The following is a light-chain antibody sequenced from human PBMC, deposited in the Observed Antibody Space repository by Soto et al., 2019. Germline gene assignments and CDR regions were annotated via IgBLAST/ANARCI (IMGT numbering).Light chain of an antibody. J-gene: IGKJ4*01. CDR2: AAS. CDR3: QQSYSSRLT. V-gene: IGKV1-39*01. Sequence: DIQMTQSPSSLSASVGDRVTITCRASQSISSYLNWYQQKPGKAPKLLIYAASSLQSGVPSRFRGSGSGTEFTLTISSLQPADFATYYGQQSYSSRLTFGGGTKVEIK. CDR1: QSISSY.